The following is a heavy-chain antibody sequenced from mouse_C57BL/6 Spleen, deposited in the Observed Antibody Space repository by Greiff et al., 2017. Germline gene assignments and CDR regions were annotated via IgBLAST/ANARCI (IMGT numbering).Heavy chain of an antibody. CDR3: SRGNRNYSDY. V-gene: IGHV1-76*01. CDR2: IYPGSGNT. Sequence: QVQLQQSGAELVRPAASVQLSCKASGYTLTDYYINWVKQRHGPGIEWNARIYPGSGNTYSNEKFKGKATLTAEKSSSTAYMQLSSLTSEYFAFYFCSRGNRNYSDYGGQGTTLPFSS. J-gene: IGHJ2*01. CDR1: GYTLTDYY. D-gene: IGHD2-1*01.